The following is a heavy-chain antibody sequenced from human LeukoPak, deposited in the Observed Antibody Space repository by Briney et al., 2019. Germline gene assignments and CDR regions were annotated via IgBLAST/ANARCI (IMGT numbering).Heavy chain of an antibody. CDR2: IRYDGNNK. CDR1: GFTFSSYG. V-gene: IGHV3-30*02. CDR3: AKDKGEGRLQSFDP. D-gene: IGHD3-16*01. Sequence: GGSLRLSCAASGFTFSSYGMHWVRQAPGKGLEWVAFIRYDGNNKYYADSVKGRFTISRDNSKNTLYPQMNSLRAEDTAVFYCAKDKGEGRLQSFDPWGQGTLVTVSS. J-gene: IGHJ5*02.